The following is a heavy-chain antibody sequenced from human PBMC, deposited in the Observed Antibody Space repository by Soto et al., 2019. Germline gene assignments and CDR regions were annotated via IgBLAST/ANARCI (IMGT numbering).Heavy chain of an antibody. Sequence: SETLSLTCTVSGGSISSYYWSWIRQPPGKGLEWIGYIYYSGSTNYNPSLKSRVTISVDTSKNQFSLKLSSVTAADTAVYYCARAIVVPYYYMDVWGKGTTVTVSS. V-gene: IGHV4-59*01. CDR1: GGSISSYY. CDR2: IYYSGST. J-gene: IGHJ6*03. D-gene: IGHD2-2*01. CDR3: ARAIVVPYYYMDV.